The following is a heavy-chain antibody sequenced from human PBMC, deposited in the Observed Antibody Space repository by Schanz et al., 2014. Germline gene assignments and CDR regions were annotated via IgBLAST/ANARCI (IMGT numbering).Heavy chain of an antibody. CDR1: GYTFTTYG. Sequence: QVQLVLSGAEVRKPGASVKVSCKASGYTFTTYGISWVRQAPGQGLEWMGWISAYNGDTNYAQKIQGRVTMTTEKSTSTAYMELRSLRSDDTAVYYCARDEAMTMVTTDYYYGMDVWGQGTTVIVSS. J-gene: IGHJ6*02. CDR3: ARDEAMTMVTTDYYYGMDV. V-gene: IGHV1-18*01. D-gene: IGHD4-17*01. CDR2: ISAYNGDT.